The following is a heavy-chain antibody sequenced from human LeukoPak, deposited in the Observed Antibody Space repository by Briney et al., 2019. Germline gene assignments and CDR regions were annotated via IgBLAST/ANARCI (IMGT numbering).Heavy chain of an antibody. CDR1: GGSISSYY. V-gene: IGHV4-59*08. J-gene: IGHJ5*02. D-gene: IGHD5-18*01. Sequence: SSETLSLTCTVSGGSISSYYWSWIRQPPGKGLEWIGYIYYSGSTNYNPSLKSRVTISVDTSKNQFSLKLSSVTAADTAVYYCARRGYSYGYWFDPWGQGTLVTVSS. CDR2: IYYSGST. CDR3: ARRGYSYGYWFDP.